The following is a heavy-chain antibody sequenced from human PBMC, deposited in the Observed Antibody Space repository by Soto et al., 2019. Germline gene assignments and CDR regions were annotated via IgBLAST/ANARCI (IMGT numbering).Heavy chain of an antibody. Sequence: VSVKVSAKAAGYSFTSDGIVWVRQAPGQGVEWMGWISAYNGNTNYAQKPQGRVTMTTDTSTSPAYTELRSLRSDDPAGYFCARRHRYYWAQGPRVTVSS. V-gene: IGHV1-18*04. CDR3: ARRHRYY. CDR1: GYSFTSDG. J-gene: IGHJ4*02. CDR2: ISAYNGNT.